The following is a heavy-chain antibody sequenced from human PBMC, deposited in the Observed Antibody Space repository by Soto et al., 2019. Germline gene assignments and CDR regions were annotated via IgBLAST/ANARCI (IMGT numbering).Heavy chain of an antibody. J-gene: IGHJ6*02. V-gene: IGHV3-30*02. CDR1: GFTFSSYG. Sequence: GGSLRLSCAASGFTFSSYGMHWVRQAPGKGLEWVAVIWYDGSNKYYADSVKGRFTISRDNSKNTLYLQMSSLRAEDTAVYYCVKSSTVTTNGRGGYYYYGMDVWGQGTTVTVSS. CDR3: VKSSTVTTNGRGGYYYYGMDV. D-gene: IGHD4-4*01. CDR2: IWYDGSNK.